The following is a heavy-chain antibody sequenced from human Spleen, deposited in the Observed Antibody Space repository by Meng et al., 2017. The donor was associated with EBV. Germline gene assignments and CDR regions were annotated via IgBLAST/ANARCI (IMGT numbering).Heavy chain of an antibody. CDR1: GGSLSIYT. J-gene: IGHJ5*02. D-gene: IGHD4-17*01. V-gene: IGHV4-34*01. Sequence: QVQLQQWGVGLLKPSETLSLPCAVSGGSLSIYTWSWIRQSPGKGLEWIGQINESGSTNYNPSLKSRVTMSVDMSKNQFSLKLSSVTAADTAVYYCARGGGYGDYEGWFDPWGQGTLVTVSS. CDR2: INESGST. CDR3: ARGGGYGDYEGWFDP.